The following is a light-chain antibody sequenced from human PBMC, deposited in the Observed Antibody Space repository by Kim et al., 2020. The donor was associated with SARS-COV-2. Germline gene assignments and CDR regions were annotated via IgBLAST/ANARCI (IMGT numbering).Light chain of an antibody. CDR1: QGISNY. CDR3: QNFNSAPYT. Sequence: SASGGDRVTITCRASQGISNYLAWYQQKPGKVPKVLIYAASTLHSGVPSRFSGSGSGTDFTLTISGLQPEDVATYYCQNFNSAPYTFGQGTKLEI. V-gene: IGKV1-27*01. J-gene: IGKJ2*01. CDR2: AAS.